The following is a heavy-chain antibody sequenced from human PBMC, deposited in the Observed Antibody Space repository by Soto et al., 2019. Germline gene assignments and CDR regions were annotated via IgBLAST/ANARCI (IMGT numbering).Heavy chain of an antibody. CDR1: GGSISSSSYY. Sequence: PSETLSLTCTVSGGSISSSSYYWGWIRQPPGKGLEWIGSIYYSGSTYYNPSLKSRVTISVDTSKNQFSLKLSSVTAADTAVYYFARPGYSSGWSVPSYFDYWGQGTLVTVSS. V-gene: IGHV4-39*01. CDR2: IYYSGST. J-gene: IGHJ4*02. CDR3: ARPGYSSGWSVPSYFDY. D-gene: IGHD6-19*01.